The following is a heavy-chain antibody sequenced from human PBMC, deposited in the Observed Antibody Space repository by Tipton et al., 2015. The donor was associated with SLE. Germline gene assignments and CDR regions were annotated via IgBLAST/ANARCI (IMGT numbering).Heavy chain of an antibody. D-gene: IGHD2-2*01. V-gene: IGHV4-59*08. Sequence: TLSLTCTVSGGSISSYYWSWIRQPPGKGLEWIGYIYYSGSTNYNPSLKSRVTISVDTSKNQFSLKLSSVTAADTAVYYCARQGRIVVVPAGGMDVWGKGTTVTVSS. CDR3: ARQGRIVVVPAGGMDV. CDR2: IYYSGST. CDR1: GGSISSYY. J-gene: IGHJ6*03.